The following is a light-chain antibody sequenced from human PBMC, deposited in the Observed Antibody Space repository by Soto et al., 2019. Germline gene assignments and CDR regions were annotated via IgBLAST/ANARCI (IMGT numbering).Light chain of an antibody. J-gene: IGLJ1*01. V-gene: IGLV1-40*01. Sequence: QSVLTQPPSVSGAPRQRVPIFCTGSSSNIGAGYDVHWYQQLPGTAPKLLIYGNSNRPSGVPDRFSGSKSGTSASLAITGLQAEDEADYYCQSYDSSLSVLYVFGTGTKVTVL. CDR3: QSYDSSLSVLYV. CDR1: SSNIGAGYD. CDR2: GNS.